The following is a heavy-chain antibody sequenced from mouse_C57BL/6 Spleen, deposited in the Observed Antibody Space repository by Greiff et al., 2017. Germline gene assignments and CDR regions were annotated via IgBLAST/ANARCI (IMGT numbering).Heavy chain of an antibody. D-gene: IGHD1-1*01. CDR3: ARYYYGTDWYCDV. CDR1: GYTFTSYW. CDR2: IDPSDSYT. Sequence: QVQLQQPGAELVMPGASVKLSCKASGYTFTSYWMHWVKQRPGQGLEWIGEIDPSDSYTNYNQKFKGKSTLTVDKSSSTAYMQLSSLTSEDSAVYDCARYYYGTDWYCDVWGTGTTVTVSS. J-gene: IGHJ1*03. V-gene: IGHV1-69*01.